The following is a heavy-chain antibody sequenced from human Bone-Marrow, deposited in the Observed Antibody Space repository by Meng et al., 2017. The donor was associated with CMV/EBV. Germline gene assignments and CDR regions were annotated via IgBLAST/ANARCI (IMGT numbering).Heavy chain of an antibody. Sequence: GGSLRLSCAASGFTFSSYAMHWVRQAPGKGLEYVSAISSNGGSTYYADSVKGRFTISRDNSKNTLYLQMGSLRAEDMAVYYCARMKRDGYNYYYGMDVWGQGPTVTVSS. CDR3: ARMKRDGYNYYYGMDV. D-gene: IGHD5-24*01. CDR1: GFTFSSYA. CDR2: ISSNGGST. J-gene: IGHJ6*02. V-gene: IGHV3-64*02.